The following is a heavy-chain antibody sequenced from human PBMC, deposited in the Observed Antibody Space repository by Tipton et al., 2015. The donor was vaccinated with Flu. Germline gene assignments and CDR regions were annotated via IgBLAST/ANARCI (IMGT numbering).Heavy chain of an antibody. Sequence: SLRLSCAASGFTFNTYWMSWVRQAPGKGLEWVANIKQGGSEKYYVDSVKGRFTISRDNAKNSLYLQMNRLRAEDTAVYYCAKSVSIVARGTDYWGQGTLVTVSS. J-gene: IGHJ4*02. CDR2: IKQGGSEK. V-gene: IGHV3-7*03. CDR1: GFTFNTYW. D-gene: IGHD6-13*01. CDR3: AKSVSIVARGTDY.